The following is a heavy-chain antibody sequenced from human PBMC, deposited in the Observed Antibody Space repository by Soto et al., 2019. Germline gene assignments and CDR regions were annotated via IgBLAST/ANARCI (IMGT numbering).Heavy chain of an antibody. Sequence: GGSLRLSCAASGFTFSNYAMHWVRQAPGMGLEWVALTSYDGNNEYYTDSVKGRFTISRDNSKNTLFLQMNSPRPEDTAVYYCAKDKGVFNWATSYFDYWGQGALVTVSS. J-gene: IGHJ4*02. CDR1: GFTFSNYA. V-gene: IGHV3-30*18. CDR2: TSYDGNNE. CDR3: AKDKGVFNWATSYFDY. D-gene: IGHD1-1*01.